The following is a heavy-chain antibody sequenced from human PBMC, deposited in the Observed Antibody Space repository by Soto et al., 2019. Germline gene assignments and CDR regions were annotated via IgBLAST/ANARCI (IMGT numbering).Heavy chain of an antibody. CDR1: CCSISSFF. CDR2: IYYSGST. V-gene: IGHV4-59*01. D-gene: IGHD5-12*01. Sequence: SETPSLTCTVSCCSISSFFWSWIRQPPGKGLEWIGYIYYSGSTNYNPSLKSRVTISVDTSKNQFSLKLSSVTAADTAVYYCARGGSGYDRRGIIDYWGQGTLVTVSS. CDR3: ARGGSGYDRRGIIDY. J-gene: IGHJ4*02.